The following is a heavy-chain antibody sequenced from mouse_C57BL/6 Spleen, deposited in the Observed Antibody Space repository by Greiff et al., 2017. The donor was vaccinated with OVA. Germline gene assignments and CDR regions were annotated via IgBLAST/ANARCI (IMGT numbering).Heavy chain of an antibody. J-gene: IGHJ2*01. CDR2: IWSGGST. CDR1: GFSLTSYG. V-gene: IGHV2-2*01. CDR3: ARNWGYSNYYFDY. D-gene: IGHD2-5*01. Sequence: VKLQESGPGLVQPSQSLSITCTVSGFSLTSYGVHWVRQSPGKGLEWLGVIWSGGSTDYNAAFISRLSISKDNSKSQVFFKMNSLQADDTAIYYCARNWGYSNYYFDYWGQGTTLTVSS.